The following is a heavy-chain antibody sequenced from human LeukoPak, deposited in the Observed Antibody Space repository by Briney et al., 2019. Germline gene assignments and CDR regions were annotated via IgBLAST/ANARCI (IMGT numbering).Heavy chain of an antibody. J-gene: IGHJ4*02. D-gene: IGHD2-2*02. Sequence: PGGSLRLSCAASGFTFDDYAMHWVRQAPGKGLEWVSGISWNSGSIGYADSVKGRFTISRDNAKNSLYLQMNSLRAEDTALYYCASDRQYCSSTSCYRLGDFDYWGQGTLVTVSS. CDR3: ASDRQYCSSTSCYRLGDFDY. CDR1: GFTFDDYA. V-gene: IGHV3-9*01. CDR2: ISWNSGSI.